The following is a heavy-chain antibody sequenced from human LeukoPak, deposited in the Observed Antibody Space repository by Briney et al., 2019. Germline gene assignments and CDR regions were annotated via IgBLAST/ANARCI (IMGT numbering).Heavy chain of an antibody. CDR1: GFTFSDYY. V-gene: IGHV3-11*01. CDR3: ARDQGDYGSGSSAFDI. J-gene: IGHJ3*02. D-gene: IGHD3-10*01. CDR2: ISSSGSTI. Sequence: GGSLRLSCASSGFTFSDYYMSWIRQAPGKGLEWVSYISSSGSTIYYADSVKGRFTISRDNAKNSLYLQMNSLRAEDTAVYYCARDQGDYGSGSSAFDILGQGTMVTVSS.